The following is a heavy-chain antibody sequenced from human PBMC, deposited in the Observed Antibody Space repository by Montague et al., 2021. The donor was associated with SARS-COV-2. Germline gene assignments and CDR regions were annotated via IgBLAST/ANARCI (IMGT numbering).Heavy chain of an antibody. J-gene: IGHJ4*02. CDR3: ARHKYDYVWGTSSCFFDD. CDR1: GGSISSYY. D-gene: IGHD3-16*01. V-gene: IGHV4-59*08. CDR2: IYYSGST. Sequence: SETLSLTCTVSGGSISSYYWSWIRQPPGKGLEWIGYIYYSGSTNYNPSLKSRVTISVDTSKNQFSLKLSSVTAADTAVYYCARHKYDYVWGTSSCFFDDWGRGTLVTVSS.